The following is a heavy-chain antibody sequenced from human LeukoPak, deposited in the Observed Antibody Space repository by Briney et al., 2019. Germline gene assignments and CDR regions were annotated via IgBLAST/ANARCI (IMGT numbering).Heavy chain of an antibody. V-gene: IGHV3-30-3*01. CDR2: XSQDGSSK. D-gene: IGHD5-12*01. J-gene: IGHJ6*02. CDR3: ASGYDPRPYYYYGMDV. Sequence: PGRSLRLSCAASGFTFSXXXLHWVRQAPGKXLXWXXXXSQDGSSKHYADSVKGRVTISRDNSKNTLYLQMNSLRAEDTAVYYCASGYDPRPYYYYGMDVWGQGTTVTVSS. CDR1: GFTFSXXX.